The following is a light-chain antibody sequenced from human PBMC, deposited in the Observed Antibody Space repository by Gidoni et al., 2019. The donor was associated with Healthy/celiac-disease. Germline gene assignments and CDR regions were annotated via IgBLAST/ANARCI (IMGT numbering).Light chain of an antibody. Sequence: QSALTQPASVSGTPGQSITISCTGTSSAVGGYNYVSWYQQHPGKAPKLMIYDVSNRPSGVSNSFSGSKSGNTDCLTISGLQAEDEADYYCSSYTSSSTLEVFGTGTKVTVL. CDR3: SSYTSSSTLEV. CDR2: DVS. J-gene: IGLJ1*01. V-gene: IGLV2-14*03. CDR1: SSAVGGYNY.